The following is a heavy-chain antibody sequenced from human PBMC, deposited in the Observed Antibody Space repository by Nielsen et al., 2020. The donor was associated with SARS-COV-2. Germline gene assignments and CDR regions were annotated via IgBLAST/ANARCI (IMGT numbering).Heavy chain of an antibody. CDR2: ISAGGDNT. J-gene: IGHJ4*02. Sequence: GGSLRLSCAASGFTFSSYAMNWVRQAPGKGLEWVSAISAGGDNTYYADSVKGRFTISRDNSRNTLFLQMNTLRDEDTATYYCAKSYPALYYFDYWGQGRLVTVSS. CDR3: AKSYPALYYFDY. CDR1: GFTFSSYA. D-gene: IGHD2-2*02. V-gene: IGHV3-23*01.